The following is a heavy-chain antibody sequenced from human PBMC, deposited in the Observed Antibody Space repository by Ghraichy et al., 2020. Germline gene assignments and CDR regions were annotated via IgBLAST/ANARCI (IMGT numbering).Heavy chain of an antibody. V-gene: IGHV4-34*01. D-gene: IGHD3-16*01. CDR3: ARGGAGPRLGY. Sequence: ETLSLTCAVYGGSFSGYYWSWIRQPPGKGLEWIGEINDSGSTYYNPSLKSRVTISVDTSKNQFSLRLTSVTAADTAVYYCARGGAGPRLGYWGQGTLVTVSS. CDR1: GGSFSGYY. J-gene: IGHJ4*02. CDR2: INDSGST.